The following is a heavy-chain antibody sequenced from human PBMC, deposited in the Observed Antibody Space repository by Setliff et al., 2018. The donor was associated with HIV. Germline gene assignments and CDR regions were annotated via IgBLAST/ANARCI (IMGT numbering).Heavy chain of an antibody. CDR3: ARISNGFEPNAFDT. CDR2: INHNELT. J-gene: IGHJ3*02. D-gene: IGHD3-22*01. Sequence: SETLSLTCVVSGYSISSSNWWGWIRQPPGKGLEWIGYINHNELTYYNPSLKSRIIMSVDTSKKQLSLKLGSVTAVDTDVYFCARISNGFEPNAFDTWGLDNGHRLL. V-gene: IGHV4-28*01. CDR1: GYSISSSNW.